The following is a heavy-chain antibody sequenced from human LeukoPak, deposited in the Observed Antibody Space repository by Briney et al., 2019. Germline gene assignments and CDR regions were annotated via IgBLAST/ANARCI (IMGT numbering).Heavy chain of an antibody. V-gene: IGHV4-59*11. CDR3: ARGGWTHDS. J-gene: IGHJ5*01. CDR1: GGSLSNHY. CDR2: VYYSGST. Sequence: SETLSLTCTVSGGSLSNHYWTWIRQPPGKGLEWIGYVYYSGSTNYNPSLKSRVTISVDTSKNQISLKVSSVTAADTAVYYCARGGWTHDSWGQGTLVTVSS. D-gene: IGHD6-19*01.